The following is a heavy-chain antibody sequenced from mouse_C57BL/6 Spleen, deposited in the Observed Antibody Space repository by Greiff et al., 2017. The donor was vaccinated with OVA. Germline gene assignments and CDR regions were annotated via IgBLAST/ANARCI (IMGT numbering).Heavy chain of an antibody. CDR3: ATKNDGYFFDY. CDR1: GFTFSSYG. J-gene: IGHJ2*01. D-gene: IGHD2-3*01. CDR2: ISSGGSYT. Sequence: EVMLVESGGDLVKPGGSLKLSCAASGFTFSSYGMSWVRQTPDKRLEWVATISSGGSYTYYPDSVKGRFTISRDNAKNTLYLQMSSLKSEDTAMYYCATKNDGYFFDYWGQGTTLTVSS. V-gene: IGHV5-6*02.